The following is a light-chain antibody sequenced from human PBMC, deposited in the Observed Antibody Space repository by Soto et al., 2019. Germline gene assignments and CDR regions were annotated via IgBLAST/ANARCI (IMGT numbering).Light chain of an antibody. CDR1: SSDVGGYNY. CDR3: SSYAGSSSWV. V-gene: IGLV2-8*01. CDR2: EVS. J-gene: IGLJ3*02. Sequence: QSALTQPPSASGSPGQSVTISCTGTSSDVGGYNYVSWYQQHPGKAPKLMIYEVSKRPSGVPDRVSGVKSSNTAYLTGPGLQAEDEADYYCSSYAGSSSWVFGGGTQLTVL.